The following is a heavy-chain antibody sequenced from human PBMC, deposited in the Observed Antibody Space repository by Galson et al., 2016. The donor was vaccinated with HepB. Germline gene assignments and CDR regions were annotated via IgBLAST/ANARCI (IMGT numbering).Heavy chain of an antibody. CDR3: AKGGKYSEFD. CDR2: ISNGGLKR. V-gene: IGHV3-30*18. CDR1: GFTFSSYG. D-gene: IGHD2-21*01. J-gene: IGHJ4*02. Sequence: SLRLSCAASGFTFSSYGMHWVRQAPGKGLEWMAVISNGGLKRTYADSVKGRFTISRDNSKNNVHLQLNSLRVDDTAVYYCAKGGKYSEFDWGQGTLVTVS.